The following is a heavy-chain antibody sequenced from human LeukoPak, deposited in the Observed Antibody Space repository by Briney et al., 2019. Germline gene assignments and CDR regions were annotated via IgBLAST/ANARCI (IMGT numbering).Heavy chain of an antibody. CDR3: ARESTVTTNEENWFDP. CDR1: GGSISSSSYY. J-gene: IGHJ5*02. D-gene: IGHD4-17*01. Sequence: SETLSLTCTVSGGSISSSSYYWSWIRQPPGKGLEWIGYIYYSGSTYYNPSLKSRVTISVDTSKNQFSLKLSSVTAADTAVYYCARESTVTTNEENWFDPWGQGTLVTVSS. CDR2: IYYSGST. V-gene: IGHV4-30-4*08.